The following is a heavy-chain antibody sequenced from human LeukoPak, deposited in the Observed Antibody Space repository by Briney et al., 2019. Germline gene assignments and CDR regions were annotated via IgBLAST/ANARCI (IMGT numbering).Heavy chain of an antibody. CDR1: GFTFSSYG. J-gene: IGHJ6*03. Sequence: GGSLRLSCAASGFTFSSYGMHWVRQAPGKGLEWEAFIRYDGSNKYYADSVKGRFTISRDNSKSTLYLQMNSLRAEATAVYYCAKAGVAGTGYYYMDVWGKGTTVTVSS. D-gene: IGHD6-19*01. CDR3: AKAGVAGTGYYYMDV. CDR2: IRYDGSNK. V-gene: IGHV3-30*02.